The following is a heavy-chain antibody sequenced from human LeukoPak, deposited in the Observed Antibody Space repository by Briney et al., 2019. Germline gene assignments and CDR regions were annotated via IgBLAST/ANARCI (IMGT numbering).Heavy chain of an antibody. CDR2: IYYRSKWYS. D-gene: IGHD3-10*01. V-gene: IGHV6-1*01. J-gene: IGHJ5*02. CDR3: TGGGLVRGTLHWFDP. CDR1: GDSVSGGSAG. Sequence: SQTLPLTCAISGDSVSGGSAGWNWIRQSPSRGLEWLGRIYYRSKWYSDYAISLKSRITINPDTSRNQFSLQLNSVTHDDTAVYYCTGGGLVRGTLHWFDPWGQGTLVTVSS.